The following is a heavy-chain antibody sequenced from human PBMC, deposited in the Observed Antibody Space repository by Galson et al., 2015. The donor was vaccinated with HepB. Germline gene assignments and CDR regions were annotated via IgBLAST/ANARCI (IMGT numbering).Heavy chain of an antibody. CDR1: GGTFSSYA. Sequence: SVKVSCKASGGTFSSYAISWVRQAPGQGLEWMGRIIPILGIANYAQKFQGRVTITADKSTSTAYMELSSLRSEDTAVYYCARVFRTRYCSSTSCYALDYWGQGTLVTVSS. CDR2: IIPILGIA. CDR3: ARVFRTRYCSSTSCYALDY. J-gene: IGHJ4*02. D-gene: IGHD2-2*01. V-gene: IGHV1-69*04.